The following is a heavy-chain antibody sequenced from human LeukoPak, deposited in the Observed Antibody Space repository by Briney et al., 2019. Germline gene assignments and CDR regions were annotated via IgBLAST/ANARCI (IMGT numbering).Heavy chain of an antibody. CDR2: IKWNGDST. V-gene: IGHV3-20*01. Sequence: PGGSLRLSCAASGFTFDDYGMSWVRQAPGTGLEWAAGIKWNGDSTGYADSVKGRYTISRDNAKNSLYLPMNSLRADDTALYHCARAREYSGSRGAFDIWGQGTMVTVSS. D-gene: IGHD1-26*01. CDR3: ARAREYSGSRGAFDI. J-gene: IGHJ3*02. CDR1: GFTFDDYG.